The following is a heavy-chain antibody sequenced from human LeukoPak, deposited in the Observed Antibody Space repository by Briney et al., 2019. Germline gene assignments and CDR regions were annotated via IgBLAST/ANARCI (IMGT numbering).Heavy chain of an antibody. CDR2: INSDSGGT. D-gene: IGHD4-17*01. J-gene: IGHJ4*02. CDR1: GYTFTGYY. Sequence: ASVKVSCRASGYTFTGYYIDWVRQAPGQGLEWMGWINSDSGGTNYAQKFQGRVTMTRDTSTSTAYMELSSLRSDDTAFYYCARDTITVTTPYFDYWGQGTLVTVPS. CDR3: ARDTITVTTPYFDY. V-gene: IGHV1-2*02.